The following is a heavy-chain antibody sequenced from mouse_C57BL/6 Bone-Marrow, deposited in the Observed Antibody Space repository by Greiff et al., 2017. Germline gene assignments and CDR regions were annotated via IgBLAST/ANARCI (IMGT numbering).Heavy chain of an antibody. Sequence: VKLMESGAELVKPGASVKISCKASGYAFSSYWMNWVKQRPGKSLEWIGQIYPGDGDTNYNGKFKGKATLTVDKSSSTAYMQLSSLTSDDSAVYFCARGAYWGQGTLVTVSA. V-gene: IGHV1-80*01. CDR2: IYPGDGDT. CDR1: GYAFSSYW. J-gene: IGHJ3*01. CDR3: ARGAY.